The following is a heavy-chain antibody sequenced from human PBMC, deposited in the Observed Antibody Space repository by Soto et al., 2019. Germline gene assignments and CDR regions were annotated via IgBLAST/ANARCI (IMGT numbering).Heavy chain of an antibody. CDR3: ARRINMIVAGFDP. Sequence: ASVKVSCKASGYTFTGYYMHWVRQAPGQGLEWMGWINPNSGGTNYAQKFQGRVTMTRDTSISTAYMELSRLRSDDTAVYYCARRINMIVAGFDPWGQGTLVTVSS. CDR2: INPNSGGT. J-gene: IGHJ5*02. CDR1: GYTFTGYY. D-gene: IGHD3-22*01. V-gene: IGHV1-2*02.